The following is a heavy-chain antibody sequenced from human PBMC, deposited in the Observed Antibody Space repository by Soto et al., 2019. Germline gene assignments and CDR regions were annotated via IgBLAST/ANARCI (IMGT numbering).Heavy chain of an antibody. CDR3: AREVVDGSSLWLDP. J-gene: IGHJ5*02. V-gene: IGHV1-8*01. D-gene: IGHD3-10*01. CDR2: MNANVDAT. CDR1: GFTFSTND. Sequence: QVQLVQSGAEVKKPGASVKVSCKASGFTFSTNDINWVRQAPGQGLQWMGWMNANVDATDSPQEFKGRVTMTWNASISTAYMELSNLKSDDTAVYYCAREVVDGSSLWLDPWGQVTLVTVSS.